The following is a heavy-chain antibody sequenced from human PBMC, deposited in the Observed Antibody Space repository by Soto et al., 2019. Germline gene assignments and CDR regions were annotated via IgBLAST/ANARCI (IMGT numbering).Heavy chain of an antibody. CDR2: ISGSGGST. Sequence: EVQLLESGGGLVQPGGSRSLSFEASGFTFSSYALSWSRQAPGKGLEWVSAISGSGGSTYYADSVKGRFTISRDNSKNTLYLQMNSLRAEDTAVYYCARTPAAAGKFDAFDIWGQGTMVTVSS. CDR3: ARTPAAAGKFDAFDI. J-gene: IGHJ3*02. D-gene: IGHD6-13*01. V-gene: IGHV3-23*01. CDR1: GFTFSSYA.